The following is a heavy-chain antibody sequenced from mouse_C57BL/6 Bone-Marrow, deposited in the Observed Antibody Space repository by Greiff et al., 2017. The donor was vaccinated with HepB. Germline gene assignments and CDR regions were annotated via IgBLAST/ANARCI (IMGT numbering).Heavy chain of an antibody. CDR3: ARRGITTVPAYYAMDY. CDR2: IWSGGST. CDR1: GFSLTSYG. V-gene: IGHV2-2*01. D-gene: IGHD1-1*01. Sequence: VQLQQSGPGLVQPSQSLSITCTVSGFSLTSYGVHWVRQSPGKGLEWLGVIWSGGSTDYNAAFISRLSISKDNSKSQVFFKMNSLQADDTAIYYCARRGITTVPAYYAMDYWGQGTSVTVSS. J-gene: IGHJ4*01.